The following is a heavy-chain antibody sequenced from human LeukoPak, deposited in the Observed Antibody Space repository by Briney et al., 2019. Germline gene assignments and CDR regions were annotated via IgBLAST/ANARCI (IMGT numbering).Heavy chain of an antibody. CDR3: VRERERGTYFI. D-gene: IGHD3-10*01. CDR2: INPSGGST. V-gene: IGHV1-46*01. Sequence: ASVKVSCKASGYIFGDYYIHWVRQAPGQGLEWMGIINPSGGSTSYAQKFQGRVTMTRDTSTTTVYMDLTSLRSEDTAVYYCVRERERGTYFIWGQGTLVTVSS. CDR1: GYIFGDYY. J-gene: IGHJ4*02.